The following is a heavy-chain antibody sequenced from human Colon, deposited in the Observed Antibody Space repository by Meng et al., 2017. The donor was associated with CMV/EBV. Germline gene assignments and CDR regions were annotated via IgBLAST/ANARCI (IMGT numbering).Heavy chain of an antibody. Sequence: GGSLRLSCVASGSTIRSYAMSWVRQAPGKGLEWVAVIDSGGYTTNYADSVKGRFTISREDSRNTLYLEMSSLRVEDTAKYYCAKDLYEAVVALDAFDMWGQGTMVTVSS. D-gene: IGHD2-2*01. CDR3: AKDLYEAVVALDAFDM. CDR1: GSTIRSYA. CDR2: IDSGGYTT. V-gene: IGHV3-23*03. J-gene: IGHJ3*02.